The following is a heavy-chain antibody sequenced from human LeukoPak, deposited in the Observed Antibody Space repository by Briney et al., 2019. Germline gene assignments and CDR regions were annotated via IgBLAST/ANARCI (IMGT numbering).Heavy chain of an antibody. V-gene: IGHV1-24*01. CDR2: FDPEGGET. CDR3: ATADFVVVIAPHAFDI. J-gene: IGHJ3*02. D-gene: IGHD2-21*01. CDR1: GYTLTELS. Sequence: ASVKVSCKVSGYTLTELSMHWVRQAPGKGLEWMGGFDPEGGETIYAQKFQGRVTMTEDTSTDTAYMELSSLRSEDTAVYYCATADFVVVIAPHAFDIWGQGTMVTVSS.